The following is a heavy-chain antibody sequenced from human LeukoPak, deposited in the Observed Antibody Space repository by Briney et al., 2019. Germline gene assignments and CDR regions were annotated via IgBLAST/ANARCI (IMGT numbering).Heavy chain of an antibody. J-gene: IGHJ4*02. CDR2: INHVGGT. D-gene: IGHD2-15*01. V-gene: IGHV4-34*01. Sequence: SETLSLTCAVYGGSFSDYYWTWIRQPPGKGLEWIGEINHVGGTNYNPSLKSRGTISVDTPKNQFSLRLSSVTAADTALYFCARGHADIGLNYFDYWGPGTLVTVSS. CDR1: GGSFSDYY. CDR3: ARGHADIGLNYFDY.